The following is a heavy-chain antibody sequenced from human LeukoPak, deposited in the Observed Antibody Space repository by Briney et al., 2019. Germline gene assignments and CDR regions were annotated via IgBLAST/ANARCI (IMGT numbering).Heavy chain of an antibody. V-gene: IGHV1-46*01. Sequence: ASVKVSCKASGYTFTSYYMHWVRQAPGQGLEWMGIINPSGGSTSYAQKFQGRVTMTRDTSTSTVYMELSSLRSEDTAVYYCARGGSMYYDSSGYPDYRGQGTLVTVSS. D-gene: IGHD3-22*01. CDR2: INPSGGST. J-gene: IGHJ4*02. CDR3: ARGGSMYYDSSGYPDY. CDR1: GYTFTSYY.